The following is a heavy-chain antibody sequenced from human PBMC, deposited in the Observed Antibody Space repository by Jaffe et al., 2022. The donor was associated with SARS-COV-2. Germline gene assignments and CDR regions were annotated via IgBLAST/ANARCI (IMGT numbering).Heavy chain of an antibody. J-gene: IGHJ5*02. V-gene: IGHV4-39*01. CDR1: GGSISSSSYY. Sequence: QLQLQESGPGLVKPSETLSLTCTVSGGSISSSSYYWGWIRQPPGKGLEWIGSIYYSGSTYYNPSLKSRVTISVDTSKNQFSLKLSSVTAADTAVYYCARSESPEEWFDPWGQGTLVTVSS. CDR3: ARSESPEEWFDP. CDR2: IYYSGST.